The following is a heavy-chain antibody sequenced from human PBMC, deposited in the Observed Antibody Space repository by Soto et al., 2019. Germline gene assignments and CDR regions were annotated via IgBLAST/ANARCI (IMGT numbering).Heavy chain of an antibody. Sequence: SDTLSLTWTFARCYISSGANYLAWIRQPPGKGLEWIANIYYSGSTFYNPSLKSRVTISLDTSKNQFSLKLRSVTAADTAVYYCARHEAGWYFDSWGQGTLVPVSS. D-gene: IGHD6-25*01. CDR1: RCYISSGANY. V-gene: IGHV4-39*01. CDR2: IYYSGST. J-gene: IGHJ4*02. CDR3: ARHEAGWYFDS.